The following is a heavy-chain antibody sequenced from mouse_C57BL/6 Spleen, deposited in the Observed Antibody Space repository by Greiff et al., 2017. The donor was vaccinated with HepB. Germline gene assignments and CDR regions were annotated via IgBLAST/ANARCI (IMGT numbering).Heavy chain of an antibody. CDR2: IYPSDSET. CDR3: ARAGNYLYYFDS. V-gene: IGHV1-61*01. Sequence: QVQLQQPGAELVRPGSSVKLSCKASGYTFTSYWMDWVKQRPGQGLEWIGNIYPSDSETHYNQKFKDKATLTIDKSSSKAYMQLSSLTSEDSAVYYCARAGNYLYYFDSWGQGTTLTVSS. J-gene: IGHJ2*01. CDR1: GYTFTSYW. D-gene: IGHD2-1*01.